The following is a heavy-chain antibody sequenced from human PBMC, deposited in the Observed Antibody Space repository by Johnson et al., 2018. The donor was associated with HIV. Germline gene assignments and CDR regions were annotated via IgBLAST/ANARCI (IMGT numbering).Heavy chain of an antibody. CDR2: LFSGGSI. V-gene: IGHV3-66*01. D-gene: IGHD4-17*01. CDR1: GFTVSSYY. J-gene: IGHJ3*02. Sequence: EVQLVESGGGLVQPGGSLRLSCAASGFTVSSYYMSWVRQAPGKGLEWVSVLFSGGSIYFADSVKGRFTISRDNSKNTLYLQMNSLRAEDTAVYYCAILAGLDYGDSLDAFDIWGQGTMVTVSS. CDR3: AILAGLDYGDSLDAFDI.